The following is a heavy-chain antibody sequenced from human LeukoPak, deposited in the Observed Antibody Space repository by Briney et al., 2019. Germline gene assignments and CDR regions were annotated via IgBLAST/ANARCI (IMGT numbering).Heavy chain of an antibody. CDR2: ISGGGGAT. D-gene: IGHD4-11*01. CDR1: GFTFSSYA. CDR3: AKGGNSWPLSFDY. V-gene: IGHV3-23*01. J-gene: IGHJ4*02. Sequence: GGSLRLSCAASGFTFSSYAMSWVRQAPGKGLEWVSTISGGGGATYYADSVKGRFTISRDNSKNTLYLQMNTLRAEDTALYYCAKGGNSWPLSFDYWGQGTLVTVSS.